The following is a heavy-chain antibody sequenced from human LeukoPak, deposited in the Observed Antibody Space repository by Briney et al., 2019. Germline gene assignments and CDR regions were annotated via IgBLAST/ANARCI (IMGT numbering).Heavy chain of an antibody. CDR2: ISGRGVGT. CDR3: AKGSVVTTIQYFDY. Sequence: GGSLGLSCTASGFSFSTYAMSWVRQAPGKGLEWVSGISGRGVGTYYADSVKGRFTISRDNSKNTLYLQMNSLRAEETAVFYCAKGSVVTTIQYFDYWGQGTLVTVPS. J-gene: IGHJ4*02. D-gene: IGHD2-21*02. V-gene: IGHV3-23*01. CDR1: GFSFSTYA.